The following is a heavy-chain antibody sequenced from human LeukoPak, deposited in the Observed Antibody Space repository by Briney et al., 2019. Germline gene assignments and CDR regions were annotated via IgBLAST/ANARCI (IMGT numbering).Heavy chain of an antibody. Sequence: PGGSLRLSCAASGFTFSSYAMSWVRQAPGKGLEWVPAISGSGGSTYYADSVKGRFTISRDNSKNTLYLQMNSRRAEDTAVYYCARDPLATITDPFHFDYWGRGPLIPVSS. J-gene: IGHJ4*02. CDR1: GFTFSSYA. V-gene: IGHV3-23*01. CDR3: ARDPLATITDPFHFDY. D-gene: IGHD5-12*01. CDR2: ISGSGGST.